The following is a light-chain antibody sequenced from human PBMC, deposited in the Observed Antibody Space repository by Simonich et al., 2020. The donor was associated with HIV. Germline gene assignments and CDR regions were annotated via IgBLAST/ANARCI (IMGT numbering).Light chain of an antibody. CDR2: DAS. CDR1: QSISSY. CDR3: QQYGSSGFT. J-gene: IGKJ3*01. Sequence: EIVLTQSPATLSLSPGERATLSCRASQSISSYLAWYQQKPGQAPRLLIYDASNRATGIPARFSGSGSGTDFTLTISSLEPEDFAVYYCQQYGSSGFTFGPGTKVDIK. V-gene: IGKV3-11*01.